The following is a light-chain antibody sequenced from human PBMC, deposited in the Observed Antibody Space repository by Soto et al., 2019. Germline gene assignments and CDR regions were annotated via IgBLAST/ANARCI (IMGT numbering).Light chain of an antibody. CDR3: QQSYSTLGPST. Sequence: DIQMTQSPSTLSASVRDRVTITCRASQSISSYLNWYQQKPGKAPKLLIYAASSLQSGVPSRFSGSGSGTDFTLTISSLQPEDFATYYCQQSYSTLGPSTFGPGTKVDIK. J-gene: IGKJ3*01. CDR2: AAS. V-gene: IGKV1-39*01. CDR1: QSISSY.